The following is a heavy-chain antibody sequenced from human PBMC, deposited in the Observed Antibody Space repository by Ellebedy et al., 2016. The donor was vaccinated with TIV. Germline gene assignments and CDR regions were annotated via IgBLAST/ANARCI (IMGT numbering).Heavy chain of an antibody. CDR1: GYTFTGYY. CDR2: INAGNGNT. Sequence: ASVKVSCKASGYTFTGYYMHWVRQAPGQRLEWMGWINAGNGNTKYSQKFQGRVTMTRDTSTSTVYMELSSLRSEDTAVYYCARGLGGSHGVDAFDIWGQGTMVTVSS. J-gene: IGHJ3*02. CDR3: ARGLGGSHGVDAFDI. V-gene: IGHV1/OR15-3*02. D-gene: IGHD1-26*01.